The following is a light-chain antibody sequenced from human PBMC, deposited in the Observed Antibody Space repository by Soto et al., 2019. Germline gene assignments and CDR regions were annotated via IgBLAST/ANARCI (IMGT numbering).Light chain of an antibody. Sequence: DIQMEQNPSALPASVEERRYSCCPSSQRISTWLAWYQQKPGEAPKLLMYKASSLDSGVPSRFSGSGSGTEFTLTISSLQPDDFATYYCQQYHADLWTFGRGTKVDIK. J-gene: IGKJ1*01. V-gene: IGKV1-5*03. CDR1: QRISTW. CDR2: KAS. CDR3: QQYHADLWT.